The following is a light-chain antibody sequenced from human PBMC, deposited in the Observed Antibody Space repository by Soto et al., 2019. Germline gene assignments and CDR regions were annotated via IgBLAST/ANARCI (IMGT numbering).Light chain of an antibody. CDR3: QQYNNWPPWT. V-gene: IGKV3-15*01. J-gene: IGKJ1*01. Sequence: ETVMTQSPATLSVSPGERATLSCRASQSVSTNLAWYQHKPGQAPRLLISGASTRATGIPARFSGSGPGTEFTLTISSLQSEDFAVYYCQQYNNWPPWTFGQGTKVDIK. CDR1: QSVSTN. CDR2: GAS.